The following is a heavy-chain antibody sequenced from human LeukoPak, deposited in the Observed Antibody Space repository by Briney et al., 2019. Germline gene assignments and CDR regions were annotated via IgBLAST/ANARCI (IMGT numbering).Heavy chain of an antibody. CDR3: AREVDGNSWSPAFDP. D-gene: IGHD6-13*01. CDR1: GYTFTSYY. CDR2: INPSGGST. V-gene: IGHV1-46*01. Sequence: VASVKVSCKASGYTFTSYYMHWVRQAPGQGLEWMGIINPSGGSTSYAQKFQGRVTMTRDTSISTAYMELSRLRSDDTAVYYCAREVDGNSWSPAFDPWGQGTLVTVSS. J-gene: IGHJ5*02.